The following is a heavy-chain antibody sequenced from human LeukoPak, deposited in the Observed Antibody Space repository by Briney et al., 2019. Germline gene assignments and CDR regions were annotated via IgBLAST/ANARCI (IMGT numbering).Heavy chain of an antibody. CDR1: GFTFDDYA. Sequence: GRSLRLSCAASGFTFDDYAMHWVRQAPGKGLEWVSGISWNSGSIGYADSVKGRFTISRDNAKKSLYLQMNSLRAEDTALYYCAKDIGQWLGKYYFDYWGQGTLVTVSS. CDR3: AKDIGQWLGKYYFDY. V-gene: IGHV3-9*01. J-gene: IGHJ4*02. D-gene: IGHD6-19*01. CDR2: ISWNSGSI.